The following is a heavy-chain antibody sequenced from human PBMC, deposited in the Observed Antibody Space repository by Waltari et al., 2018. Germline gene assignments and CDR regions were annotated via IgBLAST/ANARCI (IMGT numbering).Heavy chain of an antibody. D-gene: IGHD2-2*01. CDR1: GFTFSSSW. CDR2: IKQDGREK. V-gene: IGHV3-7*01. J-gene: IGHJ4*02. CDR3: ARESGLAEIVVVPAATFDY. Sequence: EVQLVESGGGLVQPGGSLRLSCAASGFTFSSSWMSWVRQAPGKGVEWVANIKQDGREKYYVDSVKGRFTISRDNAKNSLYLQMNSLRAEDTAVYYCARESGLAEIVVVPAATFDYWGQGTLVTVSS.